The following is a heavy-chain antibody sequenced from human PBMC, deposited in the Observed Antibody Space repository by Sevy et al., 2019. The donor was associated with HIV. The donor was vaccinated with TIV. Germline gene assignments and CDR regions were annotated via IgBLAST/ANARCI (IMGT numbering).Heavy chain of an antibody. V-gene: IGHV1-8*01. CDR1: GYTFTSYD. CDR3: ARGEAFDFWSGYLFDY. CDR2: MNPNSGNT. D-gene: IGHD3-3*01. J-gene: IGHJ4*02. Sequence: ASVKVSCKASGYTFTSYDINWVRQATGQGPEWMGWMNPNSGNTGYAQKFQGRVTMTRNTSISTAYMELSSLRSEDTAVYYCARGEAFDFWSGYLFDYWGQGTLVTVSS.